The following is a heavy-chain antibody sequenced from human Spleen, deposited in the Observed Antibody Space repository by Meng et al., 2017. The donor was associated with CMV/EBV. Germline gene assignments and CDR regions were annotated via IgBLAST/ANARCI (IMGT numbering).Heavy chain of an antibody. J-gene: IGHJ6*02. V-gene: IGHV1-2*02. Sequence: ASVKVSCKSSGYTFTGYYLHWVRQAPGQGLEWMGWINPNSGDTNYAQKFQDRVTVTRDTSISTVYMELTRLSSDDTAVYYCARDGLVRGHRNGMDVWGQGTTVTVSS. D-gene: IGHD3-10*01. CDR1: GYTFTGYY. CDR2: INPNSGDT. CDR3: ARDGLVRGHRNGMDV.